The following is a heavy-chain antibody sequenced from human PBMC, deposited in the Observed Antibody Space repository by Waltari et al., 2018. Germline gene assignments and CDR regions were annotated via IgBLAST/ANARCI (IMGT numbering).Heavy chain of an antibody. V-gene: IGHV3-23*01. J-gene: IGHJ4*02. Sequence: DVPLLESVGGLIQPGGSLGLSCAASGFFFSDFAMNWVRQAPGNGLEWVSDSSGSDRRTHYAGSVKGRFTISRDNAKNTLDLQMNGLRVEDTAVYFCARQNYYDSSLYKYPFDYWGRGTLVIVSS. CDR1: GFFFSDFA. CDR3: ARQNYYDSSLYKYPFDY. CDR2: SSGSDRRT. D-gene: IGHD3-22*01.